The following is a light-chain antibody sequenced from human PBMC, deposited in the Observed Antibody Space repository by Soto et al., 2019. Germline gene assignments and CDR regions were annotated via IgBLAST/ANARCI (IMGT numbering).Light chain of an antibody. CDR2: AAS. J-gene: IGKJ4*01. CDR1: QSISSY. V-gene: IGKV1-39*01. Sequence: DIQMTQSPSSLSASVGDRVTITCRASQSISSYLNWYQQKPGKAPKLLIYAASSLQSGVPSRFSGSGSGTDFTLTISSRQPEDFATYYCQQSYRTPLTFGGGTKVDIK. CDR3: QQSYRTPLT.